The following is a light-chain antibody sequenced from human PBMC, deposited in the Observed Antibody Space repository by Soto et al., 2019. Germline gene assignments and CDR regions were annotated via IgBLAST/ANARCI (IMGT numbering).Light chain of an antibody. V-gene: IGKV1-5*02. CDR2: DAS. Sequence: DIQMTQPLLSLFPPWGDPVPIICRASRSVSTWLAWYQQKAGKAPKLLIYDASSLESGVPSRFRGYGSGTELTLTISSLQPEDSATYYCQQYNSYSPTFGQGTKVEI. CDR1: RSVSTW. CDR3: QQYNSYSPT. J-gene: IGKJ1*01.